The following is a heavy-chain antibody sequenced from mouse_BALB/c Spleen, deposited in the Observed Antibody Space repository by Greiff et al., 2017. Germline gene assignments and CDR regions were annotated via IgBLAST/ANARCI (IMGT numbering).Heavy chain of an antibody. CDR1: GYAFTNYL. CDR2: INPGSGGT. CDR3: ARPYGSSALYAMDY. Sequence: QVQLQQSGAELVRPGTSVKVSCKASGYAFTNYLIEWVKQRPGQGLEWIGVINPGSGGTNYNEKFKGKATLTADKSSSTAYMQLSSLTSDDSAVYFCARPYGSSALYAMDYWGQGTSVTVSS. V-gene: IGHV1-54*01. D-gene: IGHD1-1*01. J-gene: IGHJ4*01.